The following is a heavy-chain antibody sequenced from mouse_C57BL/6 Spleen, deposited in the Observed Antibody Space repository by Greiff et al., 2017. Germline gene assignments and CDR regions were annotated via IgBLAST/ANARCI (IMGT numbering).Heavy chain of an antibody. CDR2: ISSGSSTI. CDR1: GFTFSDYG. D-gene: IGHD2-1*01. CDR3: ATMVTKGYYYAMDY. Sequence: EVQRVESGGGLVKPGGSLKLSCAASGFTFSDYGMHWVRQAPEKGLEWVAYISSGSSTIYYADTVKGRFTISRDNAKNTLFLQMTSLRSEDTAMYYCATMVTKGYYYAMDYWGQGTSVTVSS. J-gene: IGHJ4*01. V-gene: IGHV5-17*01.